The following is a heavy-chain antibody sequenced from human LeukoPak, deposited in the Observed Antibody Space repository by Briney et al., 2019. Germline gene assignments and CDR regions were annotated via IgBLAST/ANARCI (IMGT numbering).Heavy chain of an antibody. CDR2: VYYSGST. V-gene: IGHV4-59*01. Sequence: TSETLSLTCTVSGGSISNYYWTWIRQPPGKGLEWIGYVYYSGSTNYNPSLKSRVTISVDTSKNQFSLKLSSVTAADTAVYYCARSKYRLLYWGQGTLVTVSS. CDR3: ARSKYRLLY. D-gene: IGHD2-2*01. CDR1: GGSISNYY. J-gene: IGHJ4*02.